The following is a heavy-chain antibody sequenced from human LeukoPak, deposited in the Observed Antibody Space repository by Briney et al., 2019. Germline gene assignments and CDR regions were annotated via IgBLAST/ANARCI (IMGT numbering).Heavy chain of an antibody. V-gene: IGHV3-23*01. CDR1: GFTFSNYA. D-gene: IGHD3-10*01. Sequence: GGSLRLSCAASGFTFSNYAMSWVRQAPGEGLDWVSAISGSGSSTYDADSVKGRFTISRDDSKNTAYLQMDSLKTEDTAVYYCTGNYYGSGSYADFDYWGQGTLVTVSS. CDR3: TGNYYGSGSYADFDY. CDR2: ISGSGSST. J-gene: IGHJ4*02.